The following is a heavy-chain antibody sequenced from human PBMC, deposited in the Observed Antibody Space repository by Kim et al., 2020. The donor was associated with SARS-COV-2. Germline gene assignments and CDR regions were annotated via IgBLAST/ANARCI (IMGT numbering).Heavy chain of an antibody. CDR2: IYYSGST. J-gene: IGHJ6*02. CDR3: ARQSYGSGRLGPHHYYYGMDV. Sequence: SETLSLTCTVSGGSISSSSYYWGWIRQPPGKGLEWIGSIYYSGSTYYNPSLKSRVTISVDTSKNQFSLKLSSVTAANTAVYYCARQSYGSGRLGPHHYYYGMDVWGQGTTVTVSS. CDR1: GGSISSSSYY. V-gene: IGHV4-39*01. D-gene: IGHD3-10*01.